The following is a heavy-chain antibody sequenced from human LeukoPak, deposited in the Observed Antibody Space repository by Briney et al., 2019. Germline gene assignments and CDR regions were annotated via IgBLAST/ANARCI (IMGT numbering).Heavy chain of an antibody. V-gene: IGHV3-7*01. Sequence: GSLRLSCAASGFTFSSYWMSWVRQAPGKGLEWVANIKEDGSEKYYVDSVKGRFTISRDNAKNSLYLQMNSLRAEDTAVYYCARDIGKSFLYSSGWYYFDYWGQGTLVTVSS. CDR3: ARDIGKSFLYSSGWYYFDY. CDR2: IKEDGSEK. CDR1: GFTFSSYW. D-gene: IGHD6-19*01. J-gene: IGHJ4*02.